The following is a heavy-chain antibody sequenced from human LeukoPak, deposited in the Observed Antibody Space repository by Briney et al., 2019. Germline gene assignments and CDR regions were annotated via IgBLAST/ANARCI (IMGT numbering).Heavy chain of an antibody. V-gene: IGHV3-66*01. D-gene: IGHD6-13*01. CDR3: ASTVVAAAGMTFDY. CDR2: IYSGGTT. J-gene: IGHJ4*02. Sequence: GGSLRLSCAASGFTVSSNYMSWVRQAPGKGLEWVSVIYSGGTTYYADSVKGRFTISRDNSKNMLYLQMNSLRAEDTAVYYCASTVVAAAGMTFDYWGQGTLVTVSS. CDR1: GFTVSSNY.